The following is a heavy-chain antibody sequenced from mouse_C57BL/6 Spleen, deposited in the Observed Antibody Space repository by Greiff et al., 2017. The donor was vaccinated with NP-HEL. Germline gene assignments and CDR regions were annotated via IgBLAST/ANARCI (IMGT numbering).Heavy chain of an antibody. CDR1: GFTFSDYY. CDR2: INYDGSST. Sequence: EVMLVESEGGLVQPGSSMKLSCTASGFTFSDYYMAWVRQVPEKGLEWVANINYDGSSTYYLDSLKSRFIISRDNAKNILYLQMSSLKSEDTATYYCARDDYYGYYAMDYWGQGTSVTVSS. CDR3: ARDDYYGYYAMDY. V-gene: IGHV5-16*01. J-gene: IGHJ4*01. D-gene: IGHD1-1*01.